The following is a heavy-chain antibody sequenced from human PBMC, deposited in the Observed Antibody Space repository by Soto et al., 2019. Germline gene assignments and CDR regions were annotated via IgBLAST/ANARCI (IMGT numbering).Heavy chain of an antibody. J-gene: IGHJ4*02. Sequence: QVQLVESGGGVVQPGRSLRLSCAASGFTFSSYAMHWVRQAPGKGLERVAVISYDGSNKYYADSVKGRFTISRDNSKNSLYLQMNSLRAEETAVYYCARRIQLRNFDYWGQGTLVTVSS. CDR1: GFTFSSYA. D-gene: IGHD5-18*01. CDR3: ARRIQLRNFDY. V-gene: IGHV3-30-3*01. CDR2: ISYDGSNK.